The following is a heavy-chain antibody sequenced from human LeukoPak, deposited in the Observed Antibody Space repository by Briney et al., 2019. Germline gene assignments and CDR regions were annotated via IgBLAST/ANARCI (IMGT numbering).Heavy chain of an antibody. D-gene: IGHD2-15*01. CDR3: ARVLDCSGGSCYSVFGY. CDR1: GYTFTSYA. V-gene: IGHV7-4-1*02. J-gene: IGHJ4*02. CDR2: INTNTGNP. Sequence: ASVKVSCKASGYTFTSYAMNWVRQAPGQGLEWMGWINTNTGNPTYAQGFTGRFVFSLDTSVSTAYLQISSLKAEDTAVYYCARVLDCSGGSCYSVFGYWGQGNLVTVSS.